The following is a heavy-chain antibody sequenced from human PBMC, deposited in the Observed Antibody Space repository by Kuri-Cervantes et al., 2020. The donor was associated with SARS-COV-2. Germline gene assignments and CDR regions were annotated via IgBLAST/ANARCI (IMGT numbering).Heavy chain of an antibody. D-gene: IGHD4-17*01. CDR2: IYHSGST. J-gene: IGHJ3*02. CDR3: ARIGTTVTTSAAFDI. Sequence: GSLRLSCAVSGYSISSGYYWGWIRQPPGKGLEWIGSIYHSGSTYYNPSLKSRVTISVDTSKNQFSLKLSSVTAADTAVYYCARIGTTVTTSAAFDIWGQGTMVTVSS. V-gene: IGHV4-38-2*01. CDR1: GYSISSGYY.